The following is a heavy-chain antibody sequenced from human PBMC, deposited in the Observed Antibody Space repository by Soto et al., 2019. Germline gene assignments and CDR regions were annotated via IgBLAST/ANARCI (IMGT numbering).Heavy chain of an antibody. V-gene: IGHV3-21*01. CDR3: ARDRGYSYGFDY. CDR1: GFTFSSYW. D-gene: IGHD5-18*01. CDR2: ISSSSSYI. J-gene: IGHJ4*02. Sequence: GGSLRLSCAASGFTFSSYWMSWVRQAPGKGLEWVSSISSSSSYIYYADSVKGRFTISRDNAKNSLYLQMNSLRAEDTAVYYCARDRGYSYGFDYWGQGTLVTVSS.